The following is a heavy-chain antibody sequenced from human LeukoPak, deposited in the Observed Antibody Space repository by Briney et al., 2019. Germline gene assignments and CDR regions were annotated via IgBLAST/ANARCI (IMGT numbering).Heavy chain of an antibody. CDR2: IYYSGST. V-gene: IGHV4-39*07. Sequence: SETLSLTCTVSSASITSSPYFWGWIRQSPGKGLEWIGSIYYSGSTYYNPSLKSRVTISVDTSKNQFSLKLSSVTAADTAVYYCARGLQWLALNWGQGTLVTVSS. CDR1: SASITSSPYF. D-gene: IGHD6-19*01. CDR3: ARGLQWLALN. J-gene: IGHJ4*02.